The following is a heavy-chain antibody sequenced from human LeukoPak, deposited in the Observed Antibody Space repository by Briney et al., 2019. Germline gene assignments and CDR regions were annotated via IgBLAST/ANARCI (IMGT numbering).Heavy chain of an antibody. D-gene: IGHD3-10*01. J-gene: IGHJ4*02. Sequence: GRSLRLSCAASGFTFSSYGMHWVRQAPGKGLEWVAVIWYDGSNKYYADSVKGRFTVSRDNSKNTLYLQMNSLRAEDTAVYYCARSGSGSYYNWDFDYWGQGTLVTVSS. CDR1: GFTFSSYG. CDR3: ARSGSGSYYNWDFDY. CDR2: IWYDGSNK. V-gene: IGHV3-33*01.